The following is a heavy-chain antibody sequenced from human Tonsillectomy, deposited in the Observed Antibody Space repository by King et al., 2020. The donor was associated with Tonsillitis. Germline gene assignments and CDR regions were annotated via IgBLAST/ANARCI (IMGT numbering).Heavy chain of an antibody. D-gene: IGHD3-9*01. CDR1: GGTFSSYA. Sequence: VQLVESGAEVKKPGSSVKVSCKASGGTFSSYAISWVRQAPGQGLEWMGGIIPIFGTANYAQKFQGRVTITADESTSTAYMELSSRRSEDTAVYYCARDPPAGYDILTGYGGDDAFDIWGQGTMVTVSS. V-gene: IGHV1-69*01. CDR3: ARDPPAGYDILTGYGGDDAFDI. J-gene: IGHJ3*02. CDR2: IIPIFGTA.